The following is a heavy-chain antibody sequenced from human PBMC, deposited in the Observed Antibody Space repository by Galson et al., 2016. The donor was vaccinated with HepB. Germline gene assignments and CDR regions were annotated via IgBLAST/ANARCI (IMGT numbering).Heavy chain of an antibody. CDR3: AESPPVNMAVPYFDY. CDR2: FSGSGGST. Sequence: SLRLSCAASGFTFSTSAMRWVRQAPGKGLEWVSTFSGSGGSTYYADSVKGRFTISRDNSKNTLYLQMNTLRAEDTAVYYCAESPPVNMAVPYFDYWGQGTLVTVSS. CDR1: GFTFSTSA. D-gene: IGHD6-19*01. V-gene: IGHV3-23*01. J-gene: IGHJ4*02.